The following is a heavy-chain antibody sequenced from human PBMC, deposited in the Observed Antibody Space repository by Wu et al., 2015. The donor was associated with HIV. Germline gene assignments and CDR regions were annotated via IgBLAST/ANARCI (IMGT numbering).Heavy chain of an antibody. CDR1: GYTFTSHD. CDR3: AREWELGPRYYYYGMDV. V-gene: IGHV1-8*01. J-gene: IGHJ6*02. D-gene: IGHD1-26*01. Sequence: QVQLVQSGAEVKKPGASVKVSCKASGYTFTSHDINWVRQATGQGLEWMGWMNPNSGNTGYAQKFQGRVTMTRNTSISTAYMELSSLRSEDTAVYYCAREWELGPRYYYYGMDVWGQGTTVTVSS. CDR2: MNPNSGNT.